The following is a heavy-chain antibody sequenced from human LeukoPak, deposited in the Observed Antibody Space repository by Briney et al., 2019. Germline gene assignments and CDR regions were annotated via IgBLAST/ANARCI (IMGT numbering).Heavy chain of an antibody. D-gene: IGHD5-12*01. CDR2: INAGNGNT. J-gene: IGHJ4*02. CDR3: ARVEFNGGYSHLY. V-gene: IGHV1-3*01. Sequence: ASVKVSCKASGYTFTSYAMHWVRQAPGQRLEWMGWINAGNGNTKYSQKFQGRVTMTRSTSMTTAYMELSSLRSEDTAIYYCARVEFNGGYSHLYWGQGTLLTVSS. CDR1: GYTFTSYA.